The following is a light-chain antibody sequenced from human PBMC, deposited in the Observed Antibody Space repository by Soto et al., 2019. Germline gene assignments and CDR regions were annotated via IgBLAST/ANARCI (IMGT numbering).Light chain of an antibody. Sequence: EVVMTQSPATLSVSPGERATLSCRASQTISTNLAWYQQKPGQAPRLLIYGASTRAAGIPARFSGSGSGTEFTLIISSLQSEDFAVYYCRDYSDWPTWTFGQGTKVDIK. V-gene: IGKV3-15*01. CDR1: QTISTN. J-gene: IGKJ1*01. CDR2: GAS. CDR3: RDYSDWPTWT.